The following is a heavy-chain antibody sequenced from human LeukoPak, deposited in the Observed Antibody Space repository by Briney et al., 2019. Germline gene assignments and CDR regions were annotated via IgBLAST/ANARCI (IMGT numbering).Heavy chain of an antibody. J-gene: IGHJ4*02. Sequence: QAGGSLRLSCAASGFTVSSNYMSWVRQAPGKGLEWVSVIYSGGSTYYADSVKGRFTISRDNSKNTLYLQMNSLRAEDTAVYYCAKARRSTYYYGFDYWGQGTLVTVSS. CDR2: IYSGGST. V-gene: IGHV3-53*01. CDR3: AKARRSTYYYGFDY. D-gene: IGHD3-10*01. CDR1: GFTVSSNY.